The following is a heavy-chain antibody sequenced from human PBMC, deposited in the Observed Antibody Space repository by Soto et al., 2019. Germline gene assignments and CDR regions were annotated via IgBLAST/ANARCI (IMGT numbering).Heavy chain of an antibody. Sequence: QVLLVQSGAEVKKPGASVKVSCKASGYTFTSYDINWVRQATGQGLEWMGWMNPNSGNTGYAQKFQGRVTMTTTTSISTAYIPLRSLSSDNTAMYYSATAPVRGMDVLRQGTTVTVSS. CDR1: GYTFTSYD. CDR2: MNPNSGNT. CDR3: ATAPVRGMDV. V-gene: IGHV1-8*01. J-gene: IGHJ6*02.